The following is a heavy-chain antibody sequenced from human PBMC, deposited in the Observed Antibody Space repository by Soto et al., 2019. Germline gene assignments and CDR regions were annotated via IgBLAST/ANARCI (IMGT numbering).Heavy chain of an antibody. J-gene: IGHJ5*02. CDR3: VRGGGGGLFDP. D-gene: IGHD2-15*01. V-gene: IGHV3-11*06. Sequence: GGSLRLSCAGSGFTFGYSYMSWIRQAPGRGLEWLSYISPGSRYPAYADSVKGRFTISRDNAKRSLYLQMMSLTAEDTAIYYCVRGGGGGLFDPWGQGTTVTVSS. CDR2: ISPGSRYP. CDR1: GFTFGYSY.